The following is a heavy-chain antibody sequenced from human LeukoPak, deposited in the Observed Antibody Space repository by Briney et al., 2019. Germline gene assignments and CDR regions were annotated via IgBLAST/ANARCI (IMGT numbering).Heavy chain of an antibody. V-gene: IGHV3-48*01. J-gene: IGHJ4*02. CDR2: ISNSRTTI. Sequence: GGSLRLSCAASGFTFSSYNMNWVRQAPGKGLEWVSYISNSRTTIYYADSVKGRFTISRDNAKSSLYLQMNSLRAEDTAVYYCASDSAYYFDYWGQGTLVTVSS. CDR3: ASDSAYYFDY. CDR1: GFTFSSYN.